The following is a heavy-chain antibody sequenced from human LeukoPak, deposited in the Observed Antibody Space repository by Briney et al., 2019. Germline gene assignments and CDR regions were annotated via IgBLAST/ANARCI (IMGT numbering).Heavy chain of an antibody. CDR1: GFTFSSYS. D-gene: IGHD1-26*01. CDR3: AREGTVGATLGWFDP. V-gene: IGHV3-21*01. J-gene: IGHJ5*02. Sequence: GGSLRLSCAASGFTFSSYSMNWDRQAPGKGLEWVSSISSSSSDIYSAGSVKGRFTISRDDAKNSLYLQMNSLRAEDTAVYYCAREGTVGATLGWFDPWGQGTLVTVSS. CDR2: ISSSSSDI.